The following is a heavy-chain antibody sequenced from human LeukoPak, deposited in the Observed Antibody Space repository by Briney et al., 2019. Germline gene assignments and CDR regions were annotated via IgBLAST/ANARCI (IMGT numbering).Heavy chain of an antibody. CDR2: ISSSSSTI. J-gene: IGHJ6*02. CDR3: ARWYYDFWSGHWPPSEYYGMDV. CDR1: GFTFSSYS. D-gene: IGHD3-3*01. V-gene: IGHV3-48*01. Sequence: PGGSLRLSCAASGFTFSSYSMNWVRQAPGKGLEWVSYISSSSSTIYYADSVKGRFTISRDNAKNSLYLQMNSLRAEDTAVYYCARWYYDFWSGHWPPSEYYGMDVWGQGTTVTVSS.